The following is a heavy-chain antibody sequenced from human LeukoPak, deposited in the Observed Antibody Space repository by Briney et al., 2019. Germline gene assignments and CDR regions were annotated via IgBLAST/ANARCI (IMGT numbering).Heavy chain of an antibody. CDR1: GFTFSSYS. D-gene: IGHD1-26*01. CDR3: ATLKYSESYTVDY. Sequence: PGGSLRLSCAASGFTFSSYSMNWVRQAPGKGLEWVSSISSSSSYIYYADSVKGRFTISRDNSKNTLYLQMNSLRAEDTAMYYCATLKYSESYTVDYWGQGTLVTVSS. V-gene: IGHV3-21*01. J-gene: IGHJ4*02. CDR2: ISSSSSYI.